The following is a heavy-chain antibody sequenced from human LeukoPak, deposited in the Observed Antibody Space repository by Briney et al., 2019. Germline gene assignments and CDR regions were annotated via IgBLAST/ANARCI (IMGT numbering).Heavy chain of an antibody. Sequence: SVKVSCRASGGTFSSYAISWVRQAPGQGLEWMGRIIPILGIANYAQKFQGRVTITADKSTSTAYMELSSLRSEDAAVYYCARVDTAMVIDYWGQGTLVTVSS. J-gene: IGHJ4*02. D-gene: IGHD5-18*01. CDR1: GGTFSSYA. CDR2: IIPILGIA. V-gene: IGHV1-69*04. CDR3: ARVDTAMVIDY.